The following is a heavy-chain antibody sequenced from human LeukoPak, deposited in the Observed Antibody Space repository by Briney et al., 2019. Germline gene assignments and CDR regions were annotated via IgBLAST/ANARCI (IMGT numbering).Heavy chain of an antibody. V-gene: IGHV1-69*01. CDR3: ARARHDRPYYYGSGSWDYYYGMDV. CDR2: IIPIFGTA. D-gene: IGHD3-10*01. Sequence: ASVKVSFKASGGTFSSYAISWVRQAPGQGLEWMGGIIPIFGTANYAQKFQGRVTITADESTSTAYMELSSLRSEDTAVYYCARARHDRPYYYGSGSWDYYYGMDVWGQGTTVTVSS. J-gene: IGHJ6*02. CDR1: GGTFSSYA.